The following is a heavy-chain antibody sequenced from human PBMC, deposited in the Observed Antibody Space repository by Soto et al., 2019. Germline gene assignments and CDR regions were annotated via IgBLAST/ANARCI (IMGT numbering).Heavy chain of an antibody. V-gene: IGHV3-66*01. J-gene: IGHJ4*02. Sequence: PGGSLRLSCAASGFSISNYYMNWVRQAPGKGLEWISLIYTGDNTFYADSVKGRFTISRDNFENMVYLQMNSLRAEDTAVYYCARDYFGSIDYWGQGALVTVSS. CDR3: ARDYFGSIDY. CDR1: GFSISNYY. D-gene: IGHD3-9*01. CDR2: IYTGDNT.